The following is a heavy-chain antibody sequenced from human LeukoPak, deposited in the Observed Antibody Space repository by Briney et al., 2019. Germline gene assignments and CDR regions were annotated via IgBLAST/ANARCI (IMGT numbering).Heavy chain of an antibody. D-gene: IGHD4-17*01. CDR1: EFTVSSNY. Sequence: GGSLRLSCAASEFTVSSNYMSWVRQAPGKGLEWVSVIYSGGSTYYADSVKGRFSISRDNSKNTLYLQMNSLRAEDTAVYYCAKGLLRGNWFDPWGQGTLVTVSS. CDR3: AKGLLRGNWFDP. V-gene: IGHV3-66*01. J-gene: IGHJ5*02. CDR2: IYSGGST.